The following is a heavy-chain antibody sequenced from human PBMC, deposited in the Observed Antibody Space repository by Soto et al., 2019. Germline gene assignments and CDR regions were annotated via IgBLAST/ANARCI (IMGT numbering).Heavy chain of an antibody. CDR3: ARGPLDY. J-gene: IGHJ4*02. V-gene: IGHV3-7*03. Sequence: EVQLVESGGGLVQPGGSLRLSCAASGFTFSIYWMNWVRQAPGGGLEWVANIKEDGSEKTYVDSVEGRFTISRDNAKNSLDLQMNSLRAGDTAVYYCARGPLDYWGQGTLVTVSS. CDR2: IKEDGSEK. CDR1: GFTFSIYW.